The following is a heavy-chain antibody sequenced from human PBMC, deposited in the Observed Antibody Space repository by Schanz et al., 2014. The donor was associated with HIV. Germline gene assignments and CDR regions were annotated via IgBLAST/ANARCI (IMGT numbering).Heavy chain of an antibody. Sequence: EQLVQSGAEVKKPGSSVKVACKASGGTSSIYAISWVRQAPGQGLEWMGGIIPLSGTPFYAQKFQGRAIITADESTSTAYMELSSLRSEDTAVYYCARDSPVAAGTLDYWGQGTLVTVSS. CDR1: GGTSSIYA. CDR2: IIPLSGTP. V-gene: IGHV1-69*01. D-gene: IGHD6-13*01. J-gene: IGHJ4*02. CDR3: ARDSPVAAGTLDY.